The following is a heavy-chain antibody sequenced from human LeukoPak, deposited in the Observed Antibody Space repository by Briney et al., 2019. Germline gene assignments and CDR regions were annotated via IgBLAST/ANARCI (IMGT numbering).Heavy chain of an antibody. D-gene: IGHD2-2*01. CDR2: ISSSSSYI. Sequence: GGSLRLSCAASGFTFSSYSMNWVRQAPGKGLEWVSSISSSSSYIYYADSVKGRFTISRDNAKNSLYLQMNSLRDEDTAVYYCARAVRDCSSNSCLYLFDYWGQGTLVTVSS. J-gene: IGHJ4*02. CDR1: GFTFSSYS. CDR3: ARAVRDCSSNSCLYLFDY. V-gene: IGHV3-21*01.